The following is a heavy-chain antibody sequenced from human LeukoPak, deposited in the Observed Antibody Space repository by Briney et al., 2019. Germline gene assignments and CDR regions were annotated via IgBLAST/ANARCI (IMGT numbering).Heavy chain of an antibody. CDR2: ISYDGSNK. D-gene: IGHD1-26*01. Sequence: GGSLRLSCAASGFTFSSYGMHWVRQAPGKGLEWVAVISYDGSNKYYADSVKGRFTISRDNSKNTLYLQVNSLRGEDTAMYYCARDPHSGNYELDYWGQGTLVIVSS. V-gene: IGHV3-30*03. J-gene: IGHJ4*02. CDR1: GFTFSSYG. CDR3: ARDPHSGNYELDY.